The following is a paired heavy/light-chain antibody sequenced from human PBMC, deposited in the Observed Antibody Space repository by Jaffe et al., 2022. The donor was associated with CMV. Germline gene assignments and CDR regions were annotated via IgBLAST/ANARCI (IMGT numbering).Heavy chain of an antibody. D-gene: IGHD3-16*01. Sequence: DVQLVESGGGLVQPGGSLRLSCGASGFTFRIYWMTWVRQAPGKGLEWVANIKGDGSETFYVDSVKGRFTISRDTAKNSLFLQMNSLRVDDTAVYYCARDGGGYLDLWGRGTLVTVSS. J-gene: IGHJ2*01. CDR1: GFTFRIYW. CDR2: IKGDGSET. V-gene: IGHV3-7*01. CDR3: ARDGGGYLDL.
Light chain of an antibody. V-gene: IGLV3-9*01. CDR3: QLWDTSVV. Sequence: SYELTQPLSVSVALGQTARITCGGNNIGSYNVHWYQQKPGQAPVVVIYRDNNRPSGIPERFSGSNSGNTATLTITRAQAGDEADYYCQLWDTSVVFGGGTKLTVL. J-gene: IGLJ2*01. CDR1: NIGSYN. CDR2: RDN.